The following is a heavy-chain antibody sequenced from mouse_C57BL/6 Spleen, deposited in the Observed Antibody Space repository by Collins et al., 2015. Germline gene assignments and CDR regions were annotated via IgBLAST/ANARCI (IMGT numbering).Heavy chain of an antibody. V-gene: IGHV1-64*01. CDR1: GYTFTSYW. Sequence: QVQLQQPGAELVKPGASVKLSCKASGYTFTSYWMHWVKQRPGQGLEWIGMIHPNSGNSNYNEKFKSKATLTVDKSSSTAYMQLSSLTSEDSAVYYCARGGFITTEGGFAYWGQGTLVTVSA. CDR2: IHPNSGNS. CDR3: ARGGFITTEGGFAY. D-gene: IGHD1-1*01. J-gene: IGHJ3*01.